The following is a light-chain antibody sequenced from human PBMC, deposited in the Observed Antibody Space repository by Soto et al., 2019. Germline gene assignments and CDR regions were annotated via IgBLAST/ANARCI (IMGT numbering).Light chain of an antibody. Sequence: EIVLMQSPGNLSLSPGERATLSCRASQSVSNNYVAWYQQKPGQAPRLLIAGASSRATGIPDRFSGSGSGTDFTLTSSRLEPEDFAVYYCQQYGTSPPLTFGGGNKVEIK. CDR2: GAS. CDR3: QQYGTSPPLT. CDR1: QSVSNNY. J-gene: IGKJ4*01. V-gene: IGKV3-20*01.